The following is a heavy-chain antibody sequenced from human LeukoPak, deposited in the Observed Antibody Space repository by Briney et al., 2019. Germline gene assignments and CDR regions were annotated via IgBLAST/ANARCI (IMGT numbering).Heavy chain of an antibody. Sequence: GGSLRLSCAASGFTFSSYAMHWVRQAPGKGLEYVSAISSHGGSTTYANSVKGRFTISRDNSKNSLYLHMGSLRAEDMAVYYCARSPDSRSYDAFDIWGQGTMVTVSS. V-gene: IGHV3-64*01. CDR2: ISSHGGST. D-gene: IGHD6-13*01. CDR3: ARSPDSRSYDAFDI. CDR1: GFTFSSYA. J-gene: IGHJ3*02.